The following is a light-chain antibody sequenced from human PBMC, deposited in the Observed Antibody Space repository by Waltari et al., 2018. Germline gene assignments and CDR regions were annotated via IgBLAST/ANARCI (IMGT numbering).Light chain of an antibody. CDR3: QVWDAIDAPVL. V-gene: IGLV3-21*03. Sequence: SYVLTQPPSVSGAPGKTAKISRGGNNMGRKSGHWYQQKPGQAPVLVVFDDTDRPLGIPERFSGSNSGNTATLPIRRAEAGDEADYYCQVWDAIDAPVLFGGGTKLPVL. J-gene: IGLJ2*01. CDR1: NMGRKS. CDR2: DDT.